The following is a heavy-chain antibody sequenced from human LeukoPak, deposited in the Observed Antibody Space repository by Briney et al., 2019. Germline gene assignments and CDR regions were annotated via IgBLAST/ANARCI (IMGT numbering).Heavy chain of an antibody. CDR2: IYNSGST. D-gene: IGHD4-17*01. V-gene: IGHV4-61*01. CDR3: AGDDGDYARGAFDI. CDR1: GGSISSSSYY. Sequence: SETLSLTCTVSGGSISSSSYYWTWIRQPPGKGLEWIGYIYNSGSTNYRPSLKSRVTISVDTSKNQFSLKLSSVTAADTAVYYCAGDDGDYARGAFDIWGQGTMVTVSS. J-gene: IGHJ3*02.